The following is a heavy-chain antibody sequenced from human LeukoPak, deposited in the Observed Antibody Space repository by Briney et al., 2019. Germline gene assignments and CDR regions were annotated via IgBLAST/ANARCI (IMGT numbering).Heavy chain of an antibody. CDR2: IYSDNT. CDR3: ARRAGAYSHPYDY. V-gene: IGHV3-53*01. J-gene: IGHJ4*02. Sequence: QPGGSLRLSCAASGFTFSSSAMSWVRQAPGKGLEWVSFIYSDNTYYSDSVKGRFTISRDNSKNTLYLQMNSLRAEDTAVYYCARRAGAYSHPYDYWGQGTLVTVSS. D-gene: IGHD4/OR15-4a*01. CDR1: GFTFSSSA.